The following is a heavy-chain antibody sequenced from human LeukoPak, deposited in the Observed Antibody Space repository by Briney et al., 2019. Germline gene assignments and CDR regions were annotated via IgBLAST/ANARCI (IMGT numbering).Heavy chain of an antibody. Sequence: SETLSLTCAVSGGSISSSNWWSWVRQPPGKGLEWIGEIYHSGSTNYNPSLKSRVTISVDKSKNQFSLKLSSVTAADTAVYYCARAKSVRGVITHYYYYMDVWGKGTTVTVSS. CDR3: ARAKSVRGVITHYYYYMDV. D-gene: IGHD3-10*01. J-gene: IGHJ6*03. CDR1: GGSISSSNW. CDR2: IYHSGST. V-gene: IGHV4-4*02.